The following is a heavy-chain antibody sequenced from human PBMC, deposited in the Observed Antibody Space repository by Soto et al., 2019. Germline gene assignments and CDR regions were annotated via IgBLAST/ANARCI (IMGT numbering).Heavy chain of an antibody. D-gene: IGHD1-26*01. V-gene: IGHV4-31*03. CDR1: GVTVSSGAYY. Sequence: QVQLQQSGPGLVKPSQTLSLTCTVSGVTVSSGAYYWSWIRQHPGKGLEWIGNIYYNGSTHYSPSLQSRVAISLDTSKNQFSLRLSSVTAADTAVYYCARYRFSGSKWSKFDYWGQGTLVSVSS. CDR2: IYYNGST. CDR3: ARYRFSGSKWSKFDY. J-gene: IGHJ4*02.